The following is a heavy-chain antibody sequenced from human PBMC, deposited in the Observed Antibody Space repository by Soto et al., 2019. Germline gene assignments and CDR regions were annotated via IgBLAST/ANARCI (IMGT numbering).Heavy chain of an antibody. V-gene: IGHV1-69*01. J-gene: IGHJ5*02. CDR2: IIPIFGTA. CDR3: AVPPIVLMAANNWFDP. D-gene: IGHD2-8*01. Sequence: QVQLVQSGAEVKKPGSSVMVSCKASGGTFSRYAISWVRQAPGQGLEWMGGIIPIFGTANYAQKFQGRVTITADESTSTAYMELSSLRSEDTAVYYCAVPPIVLMAANNWFDPWGQGTLVTVSS. CDR1: GGTFSRYA.